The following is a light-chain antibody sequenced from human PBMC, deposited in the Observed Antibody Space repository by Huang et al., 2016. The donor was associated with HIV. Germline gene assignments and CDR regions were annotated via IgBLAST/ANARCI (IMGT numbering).Light chain of an antibody. CDR2: GAS. J-gene: IGKJ2*01. CDR3: QQYDNWPPFT. Sequence: TQSRAILSVSPGERATLSCRASQSVSSNLAWYQQKLGQAPRLLIHGASTRATGIPARFSGSGSGAEFTLTISGLQSEDFAVYYCQQYDNWPPFTFGQGTKLEIK. V-gene: IGKV3-15*01. CDR1: QSVSSN.